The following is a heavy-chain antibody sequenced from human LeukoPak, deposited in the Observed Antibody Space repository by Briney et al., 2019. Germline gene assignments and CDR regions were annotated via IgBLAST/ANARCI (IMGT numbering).Heavy chain of an antibody. CDR3: GSGYYDSSGYRDAFDI. Sequence: SVKVSCKASGGTFSSYAISWVRQAPGQGLEWMGGIIPIFCTANYAQKFQGRVTITTDESTSTAYMELSSLRSEDTAVYYCGSGYYDSSGYRDAFDIWGQGTMVTVSS. V-gene: IGHV1-69*05. CDR1: GGTFSSYA. J-gene: IGHJ3*02. D-gene: IGHD3-22*01. CDR2: IIPIFCTA.